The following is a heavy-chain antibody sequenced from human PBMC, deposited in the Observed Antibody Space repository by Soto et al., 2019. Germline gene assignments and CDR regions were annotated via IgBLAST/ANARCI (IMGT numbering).Heavy chain of an antibody. V-gene: IGHV1-2*04. CDR1: GYTFTGYY. J-gene: IGHJ4*02. Sequence: ASVKVSCKASGYTFTGYYMHWVRQAPGQGLEWMGWINPNSGGTNYAQKFQGWVTMTRDTSISTAYMELSRLRSDDTAVYYCARGGRIQLWLDHQVDYWGQGTLVTVSS. D-gene: IGHD5-18*01. CDR2: INPNSGGT. CDR3: ARGGRIQLWLDHQVDY.